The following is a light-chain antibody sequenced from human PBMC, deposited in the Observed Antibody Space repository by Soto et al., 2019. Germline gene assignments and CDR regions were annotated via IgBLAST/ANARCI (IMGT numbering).Light chain of an antibody. CDR3: QQGYSSST. CDR2: AAS. CDR1: QSIHTY. V-gene: IGKV1-39*01. Sequence: DIQMTQSPSSLCASVGDRVTITCRASQSIHTYLDWYQQRPGEAPKVLIYAASTLQDGIPSRCSGSGSGTDFTLTIRGLQPEDFATYYCQQGYSSSTVAQGTRLAIK. J-gene: IGKJ5*01.